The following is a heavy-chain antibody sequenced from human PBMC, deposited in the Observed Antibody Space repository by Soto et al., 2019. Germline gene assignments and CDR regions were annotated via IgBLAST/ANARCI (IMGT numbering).Heavy chain of an antibody. V-gene: IGHV3-48*02. D-gene: IGHD6-13*01. Sequence: QPGGSLRLSCAASGFTFSSYSMNWVRQAPGKGLEWVSYISSSSSTIYYADSVKGRFTISRDNAKNSLYMQMNSLRDEDTAVYYCPRLRIAAPGTGGAGRGYYYYGMDVWGQGTTVTVS. J-gene: IGHJ6*02. CDR2: ISSSSSTI. CDR3: PRLRIAAPGTGGAGRGYYYYGMDV. CDR1: GFTFSSYS.